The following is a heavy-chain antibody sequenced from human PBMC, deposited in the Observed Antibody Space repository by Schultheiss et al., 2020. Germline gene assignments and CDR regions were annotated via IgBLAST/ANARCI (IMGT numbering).Heavy chain of an antibody. D-gene: IGHD6-19*01. CDR3: ARTAPYSSGWYGMDV. CDR1: GFTFSSYA. V-gene: IGHV3-33*08. J-gene: IGHJ6*02. CDR2: ILYDGSNK. Sequence: GGSLRLSCAASGFTFSSYAMTWVRQAPGKGLEWVAVILYDGSNKYYADSVKGRFTISRDNSKNTLYLQMNSLRAEDTAVYYCARTAPYSSGWYGMDVWGQGTTVTVSS.